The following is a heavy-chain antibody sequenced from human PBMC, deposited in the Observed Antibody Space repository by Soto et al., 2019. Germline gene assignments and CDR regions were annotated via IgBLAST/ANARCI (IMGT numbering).Heavy chain of an antibody. CDR3: ARDSVFDY. V-gene: IGHV3-48*02. Sequence: GGSLRLSCAASGFSFSTYSMNWVRQAPGKGLEWVSYICSCSSTIYYADSVKGRFTISRDNARNSLYLQMNSLRDEDTAVYFCARDSVFDYCGQGTLVTVSS. CDR2: ICSCSSTI. CDR1: GFSFSTYS. J-gene: IGHJ4*02.